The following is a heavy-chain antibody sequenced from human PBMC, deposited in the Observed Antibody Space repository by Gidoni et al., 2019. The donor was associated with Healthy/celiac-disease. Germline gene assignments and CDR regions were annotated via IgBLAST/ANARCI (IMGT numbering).Heavy chain of an antibody. CDR2: IGTAGDT. Sequence: EVQLVESGGGLVQPGGSLRLSCAASGFTFSSYDMHWVRQATGKGLEWVSAIGTAGDTYYPGSVKGRFTISRENAKNSLYLQMNSLRAGDTAVYYCARGPGYCSSTSCYATGFDPWGQGTLVTVSS. V-gene: IGHV3-13*04. CDR3: ARGPGYCSSTSCYATGFDP. J-gene: IGHJ5*02. D-gene: IGHD2-2*01. CDR1: GFTFSSYD.